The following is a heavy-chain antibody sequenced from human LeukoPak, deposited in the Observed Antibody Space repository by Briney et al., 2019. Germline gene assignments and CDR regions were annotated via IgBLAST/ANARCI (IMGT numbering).Heavy chain of an antibody. Sequence: SETLSLTCAVSGGSIKSNNWWSWVRQPPGKGLEWIGEIYHSGSTYYNPSLKSRVTISVDTSKNQFSLKLSSVTAADTAVYYCARNTYYYDSSGYRYWGQGTLVTVSS. D-gene: IGHD3-22*01. CDR3: ARNTYYYDSSGYRY. CDR1: GGSIKSNNW. J-gene: IGHJ4*02. CDR2: IYHSGST. V-gene: IGHV4-4*02.